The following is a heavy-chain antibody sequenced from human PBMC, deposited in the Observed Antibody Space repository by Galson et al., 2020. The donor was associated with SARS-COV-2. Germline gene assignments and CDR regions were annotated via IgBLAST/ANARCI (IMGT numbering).Heavy chain of an antibody. CDR3: TGPLDCSGGSCAQFNY. CDR1: GFTFSGST. J-gene: IGHJ4*02. CDR2: IRNKANSFAT. D-gene: IGHD2-15*01. V-gene: IGHV3-73*01. Sequence: GESLKISCAASGFTFSGSTMHWVRQASGKGLEWVGHIRNKANSFATAYAASVKGRFTVSRDDSKNTAYLQMNSPKTGDTAVYYCTGPLDCSGGSCAQFNYWGQGTLVTVSS.